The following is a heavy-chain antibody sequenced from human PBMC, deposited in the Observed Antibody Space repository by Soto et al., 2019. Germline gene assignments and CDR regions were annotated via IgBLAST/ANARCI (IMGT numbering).Heavy chain of an antibody. CDR3: ARGPNYIWGSYSLEY. Sequence: SETLSLTCTVSGGSISSYYWSWIRQPPGKGLEWIGYIYYSGSTNYNPSLKSRVTISVDTSKNQFSLKLSSVTAADTAVYYCARGPNYIWGSYSLEYWGQGTLVTVSS. CDR2: IYYSGST. D-gene: IGHD3-16*01. V-gene: IGHV4-59*01. J-gene: IGHJ4*02. CDR1: GGSISSYY.